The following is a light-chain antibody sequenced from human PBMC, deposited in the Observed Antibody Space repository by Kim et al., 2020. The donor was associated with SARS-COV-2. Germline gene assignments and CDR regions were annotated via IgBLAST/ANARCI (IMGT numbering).Light chain of an antibody. V-gene: IGKV1-33*01. J-gene: IGKJ1*01. CDR2: DAS. Sequence: ASVGDRVTLTCQASQDINNYLNCYPQKLGKAPQLLIYDASNSDTGVPSRFSVSGSGTDFTFTISSLQPEDIAISYCQQYDNLPRTFGQGTKVDIK. CDR3: QQYDNLPRT. CDR1: QDINNY.